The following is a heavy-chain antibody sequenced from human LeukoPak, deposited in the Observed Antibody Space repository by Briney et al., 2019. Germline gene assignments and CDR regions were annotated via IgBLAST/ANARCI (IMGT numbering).Heavy chain of an antibody. J-gene: IGHJ4*02. CDR1: GGSFSGYY. V-gene: IGHV4-34*01. CDR3: ARGTCDSSGYYFYFDY. Sequence: PSETLSLTCAVYGGSFSGYYWSWIRQPPGKRLEWIGRVNHGGSTNYNPSLKSRVTLSVDTSKNQFSLNLNSVTAADAAVYYCARGTCDSSGYYFYFDYWGQGILVTVSS. CDR2: VNHGGST. D-gene: IGHD3-22*01.